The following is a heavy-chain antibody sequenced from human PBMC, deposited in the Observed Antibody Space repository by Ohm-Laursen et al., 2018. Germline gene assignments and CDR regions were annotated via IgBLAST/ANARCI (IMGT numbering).Heavy chain of an antibody. V-gene: IGHV4-59*01. CDR2: ISYSGST. Sequence: TLSLTCIVSGGSISSYYWSWIRQPPGKGLEWIGFISYSGSTNYNPSLKSRVTISVDTSKNQFSLKLTSVTAADTAVYYCARDYGDYGWDYWGRGTLVTVSS. D-gene: IGHD4-17*01. J-gene: IGHJ4*02. CDR1: GGSISSYY. CDR3: ARDYGDYGWDY.